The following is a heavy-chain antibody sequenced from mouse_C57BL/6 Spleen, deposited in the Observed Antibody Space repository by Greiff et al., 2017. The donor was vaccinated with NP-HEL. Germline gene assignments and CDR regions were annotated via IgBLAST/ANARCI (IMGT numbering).Heavy chain of an antibody. CDR2: ISGGGGNT. Sequence: EVMLVESGGGLVKPGGSLKLSCAASGFTFSSYTMSWVRQTPEKRLEWVATISGGGGNTYYPDSVKGRFTISRDNAKNTLYLQMSRLRSEDTALYYCARQGAYYSNYGFAYWGQGTLVTVSA. D-gene: IGHD2-5*01. CDR3: ARQGAYYSNYGFAY. CDR1: GFTFSSYT. J-gene: IGHJ3*01. V-gene: IGHV5-9*01.